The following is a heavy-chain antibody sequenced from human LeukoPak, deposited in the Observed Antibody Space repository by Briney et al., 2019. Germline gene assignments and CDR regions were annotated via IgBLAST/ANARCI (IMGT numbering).Heavy chain of an antibody. CDR2: ISAYNGNT. D-gene: IGHD6-19*01. V-gene: IGHV1-18*04. Sequence: GASVNVCCKASGYTFTSYGISWVRQAPGQGLERIGWISAYNGNTNYAQKLQGRVTMTTDTSTSTAYMELRSLRSDDTAVYYCARDLNVAYSSGWTDYWGQGTLDTVSS. J-gene: IGHJ4*02. CDR3: ARDLNVAYSSGWTDY. CDR1: GYTFTSYG.